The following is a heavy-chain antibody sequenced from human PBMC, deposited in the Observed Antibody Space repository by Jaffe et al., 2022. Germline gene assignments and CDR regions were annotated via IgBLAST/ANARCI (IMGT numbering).Heavy chain of an antibody. Sequence: QVQLVESGGGVVQPGGSLRLSCAASGFTFSSYGMHWVRQAPGKGLEWVAFIRYDGSNKYYADSVKGRFTISRDNSKNTLYLQMNSLRAEDTAVYYCAKDRAVPLDYWGQGTLVTVSS. D-gene: IGHD4-17*01. J-gene: IGHJ4*02. CDR2: IRYDGSNK. CDR3: AKDRAVPLDY. V-gene: IGHV3-30*02. CDR1: GFTFSSYG.